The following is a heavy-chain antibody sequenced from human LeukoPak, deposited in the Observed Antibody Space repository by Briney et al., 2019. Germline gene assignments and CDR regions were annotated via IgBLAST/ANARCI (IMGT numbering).Heavy chain of an antibody. J-gene: IGHJ4*02. CDR3: ARHSSSYLDY. V-gene: IGHV1-2*02. CDR2: TNPDSGGT. D-gene: IGHD6-13*01. Sequence: ASAKLSFNASAYTFTVHHMHLMRQPPGQGLELMGLTNPDSGGTSTSQNFQGTVTTTRDTSITTVYMELSRLGSDDTAVYYCARHSSSYLDYWGQRTLVAVSS. CDR1: AYTFTVHH.